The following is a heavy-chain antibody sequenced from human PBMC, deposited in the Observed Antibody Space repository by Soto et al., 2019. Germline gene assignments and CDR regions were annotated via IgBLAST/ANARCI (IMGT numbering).Heavy chain of an antibody. Sequence: GGSLRLSCVVSGFTFNDYAMAWVRQAPGKGLEWVSTISGNGRNTHYPDSMEGRFTISRDDSKNTVYLQMDSLRAEDTAVYYCARDVGGPMFDYWGQGALVTVSS. CDR1: GFTFNDYA. CDR3: ARDVGGPMFDY. J-gene: IGHJ4*02. V-gene: IGHV3-23*01. CDR2: ISGNGRNT.